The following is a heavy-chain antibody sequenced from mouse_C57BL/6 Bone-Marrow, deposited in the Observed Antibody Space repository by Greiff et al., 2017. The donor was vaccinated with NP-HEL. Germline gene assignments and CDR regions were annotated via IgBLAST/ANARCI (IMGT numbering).Heavy chain of an antibody. Sequence: VQLQQSGAELVRPGTSVKLSCKASGYTFTSYWMHWVKPRPGQGLEWIGLIHPESGSTNYNEKFKSKATLTVDKSSSTAFLHLSSLTSAASAVFCGARGGVVAKDYFDYWGQGTTLTVAS. CDR2: IHPESGST. D-gene: IGHD1-1*01. J-gene: IGHJ2*01. CDR1: GYTFTSYW. CDR3: ARGGVVAKDYFDY. V-gene: IGHV1-64*01.